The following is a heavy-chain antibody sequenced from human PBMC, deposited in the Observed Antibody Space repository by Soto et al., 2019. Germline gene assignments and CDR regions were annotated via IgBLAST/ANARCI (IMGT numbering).Heavy chain of an antibody. D-gene: IGHD3-22*01. V-gene: IGHV4-30-4*01. CDR2: IYYSGTT. J-gene: IGHJ1*01. CDR1: GGSISNGDYY. CDR3: ERLYWSSYDSSAYMDS. Sequence: SETLSLTCTVSGGSISNGDYYWSWIRQPPGKGLEWIGYIYYSGTTYYNPSLKSRVSVSVDRSEDQFSLELRSVTAADTAVYYRERLYWSSYDSSAYMDSWGQGTLVTVSS.